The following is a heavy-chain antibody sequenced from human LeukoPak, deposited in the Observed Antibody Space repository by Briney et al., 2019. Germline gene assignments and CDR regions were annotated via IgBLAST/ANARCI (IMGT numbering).Heavy chain of an antibody. J-gene: IGHJ6*03. CDR2: ISSSGTTI. V-gene: IGHV3-11*04. CDR3: AKPLSGHDHYYYYYMDV. D-gene: IGHD5-12*01. CDR1: GFTFSDFY. Sequence: PGGSLRLSCAASGFTFSDFYMSWIRQAPGKGLEWVSYISSSGTTIYYADSVKGRFTISRANGKNSLYLQMNSLRAEDTAVYYCAKPLSGHDHYYYYYMDVWGKGTTVTVSS.